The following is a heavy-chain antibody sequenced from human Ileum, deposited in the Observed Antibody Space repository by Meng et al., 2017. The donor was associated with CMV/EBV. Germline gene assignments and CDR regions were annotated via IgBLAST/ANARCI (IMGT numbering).Heavy chain of an antibody. Sequence: QVQRTHYVAALLQPPQTLLLTCAISGDGVSSTPVTWNLIRQSPSRGLEWLGRTYYRSKWFNDYALSVRGRITINPDISKNQLSLQLNSVTPEDTAVYYCVRLTGNSWLDYWGRGTLVTVSS. CDR2: TYYRSKWFN. CDR1: GDGVSSTPVT. V-gene: IGHV6-1*01. D-gene: IGHD6-13*01. CDR3: VRLTGNSWLDY. J-gene: IGHJ4*02.